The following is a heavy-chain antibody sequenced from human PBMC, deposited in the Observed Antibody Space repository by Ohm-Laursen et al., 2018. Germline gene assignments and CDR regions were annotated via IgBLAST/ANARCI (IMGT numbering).Heavy chain of an antibody. Sequence: SETLSLTCTVSGASISSNTYYWGWIRQPPGKGLQWIGTIYYGGTTYYNPSLKSRLTMSVETSKRQFSLKLSSVTAADTAVYYCARGYYGRGDSWGQGTLVTVSS. CDR3: ARGYYGRGDS. CDR1: GASISSNTYY. J-gene: IGHJ4*02. CDR2: IYYGGTT. D-gene: IGHD3-10*01. V-gene: IGHV4-39*01.